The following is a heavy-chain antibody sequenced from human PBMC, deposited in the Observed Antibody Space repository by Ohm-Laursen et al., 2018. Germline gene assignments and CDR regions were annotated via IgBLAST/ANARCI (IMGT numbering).Heavy chain of an antibody. CDR2: LYYSGST. Sequence: SETLSLTCTVSGDSISSYYWSWIRQPPGKGLEWIGYLYYSGSTNYNPSLKSRVTISVDTSKNQFSLKLSSVTAADTAVYYCAGDSGSYYFDYWGQGTLVTVSA. J-gene: IGHJ4*02. CDR3: AGDSGSYYFDY. CDR1: GDSISSYY. D-gene: IGHD1-26*01. V-gene: IGHV4-59*01.